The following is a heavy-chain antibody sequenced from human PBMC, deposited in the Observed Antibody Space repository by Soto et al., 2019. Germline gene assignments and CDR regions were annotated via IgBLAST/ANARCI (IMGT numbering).Heavy chain of an antibody. CDR1: GFTFSAHY. CDR2: IKNKANSYTT. V-gene: IGHV3-72*01. CDR3: ARVSLVGPSGGRYFDY. Sequence: VQLVETGGGLVQPGGSLRLSCAASGFTFSAHYMDWVRQAPGKRLEWVGRIKNKANSYTTEYAASVEGRFTISREDSQNSLYLRMNSLKTEDTAMYYCARVSLVGPSGGRYFDYWGQGSQVAVSS. D-gene: IGHD1-26*01. J-gene: IGHJ4*02.